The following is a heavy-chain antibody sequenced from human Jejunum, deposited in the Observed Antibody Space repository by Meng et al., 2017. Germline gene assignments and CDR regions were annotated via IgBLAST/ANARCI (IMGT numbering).Heavy chain of an antibody. V-gene: IGHV3-30*14. CDR3: AREYYGSGSSFDY. CDR2: ISYDGSSK. CDR1: GFTFNNYA. Sequence: GGSLRLSCATSGFTFNNYALHWVRQAPGKGLEWVAVISYDGSSKFYADSVKGRFTISRDSSKGTMYLQMSRLRSEDTAKYYCAREYYGSGSSFDYWGQGTLVTVSS. J-gene: IGHJ4*02. D-gene: IGHD3-10*01.